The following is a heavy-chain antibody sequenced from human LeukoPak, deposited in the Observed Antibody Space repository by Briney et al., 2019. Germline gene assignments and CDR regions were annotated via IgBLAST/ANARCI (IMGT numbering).Heavy chain of an antibody. CDR2: ISSSSSYI. CDR3: ARGYYDSSGLIDY. V-gene: IGHV3-21*01. CDR1: GFTFSSYS. D-gene: IGHD3-22*01. Sequence: GGSLRLSCAASGFTFSSYSMNWVRQAPGKGLEWVSSISSSSSYIYYADSVKGRFTISRDNSKNTLYLQMNSLRAEDTAVYYCARGYYDSSGLIDYWGQGTLVTVSS. J-gene: IGHJ4*02.